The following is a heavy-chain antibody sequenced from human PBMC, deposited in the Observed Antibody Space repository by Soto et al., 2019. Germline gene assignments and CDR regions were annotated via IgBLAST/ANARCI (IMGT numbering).Heavy chain of an antibody. J-gene: IGHJ4*02. CDR3: ASGYSVYFDF. V-gene: IGHV3-53*02. CDR2: IYSGGST. D-gene: IGHD3-22*01. CDR1: GFTVSRNY. Sequence: EVQLVETGGGLTQPGGSLRLSCAVSGFTVSRNYMTWVRQAPGKGLEWVSVIYSGGSTYYADSVKGRFSISRDISKNTLYLQMNSLRVEDTAVYYCASGYSVYFDFWGQGNLVTVSS.